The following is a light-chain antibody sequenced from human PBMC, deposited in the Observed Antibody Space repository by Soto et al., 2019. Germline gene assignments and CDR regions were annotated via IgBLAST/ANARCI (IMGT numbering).Light chain of an antibody. CDR1: NIGGKS. V-gene: IGLV3-21*04. CDR2: YDT. J-gene: IGLJ2*01. CDR3: QVWDSSSDHSVV. Sequence: SYELTQPPTVSVAPGKTATISCGGNNIGGKSVHWYQQKPGQAPVLIIYYDTSRPSGIPERFSGSNSGNTATLTISRVEAGDEADYYFQVWDSSSDHSVVFGGGTKLTVL.